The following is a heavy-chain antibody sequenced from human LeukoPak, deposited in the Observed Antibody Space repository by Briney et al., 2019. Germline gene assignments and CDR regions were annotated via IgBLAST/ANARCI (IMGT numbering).Heavy chain of an antibody. D-gene: IGHD4-17*01. CDR3: ATAHPGDYYYYYGMDV. J-gene: IGHJ6*02. V-gene: IGHV1-2*02. Sequence: ASVKVSCKASGYTFTGYYMHWVRQAPGQGLEWMGWINPNSGGTNYAQKFQGRVTMTEDTSTDTAYMELSSLRSEDTAVYYCATAHPGDYYYYYGMDVWGQGTTVTVSS. CDR2: INPNSGGT. CDR1: GYTFTGYY.